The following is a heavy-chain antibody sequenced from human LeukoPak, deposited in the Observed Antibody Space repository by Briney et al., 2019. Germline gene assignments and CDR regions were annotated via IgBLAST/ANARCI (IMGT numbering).Heavy chain of an antibody. Sequence: PGRSLRLSCAASGFTFSTYIMNWVRQAPGKGLEWISYIHSSSSSIYYADSVKGRFTISRDNAKNSLYLQMNSLRDEDTAVYYCGRGGYDFDAWGPGTTVSVFS. V-gene: IGHV3-48*02. CDR3: GRGGYDFDA. CDR2: IHSSSSSI. J-gene: IGHJ6*02. CDR1: GFTFSTYI. D-gene: IGHD3/OR15-3a*01.